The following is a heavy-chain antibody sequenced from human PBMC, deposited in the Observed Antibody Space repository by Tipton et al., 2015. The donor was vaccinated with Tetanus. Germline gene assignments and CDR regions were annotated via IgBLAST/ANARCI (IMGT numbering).Heavy chain of an antibody. CDR1: GGSVRSGDYS. CDR3: ARGRDGYNYPFDY. V-gene: IGHV4-61*08. D-gene: IGHD5-24*01. J-gene: IGHJ4*02. CDR2: IYNSGNT. Sequence: GLVKPSETLSLTCTVSGGSVRSGDYSWNWIRQPPGNGLEWIGYIYNSGNTNYNPSLKSRVTISVDTSKNQFSLKLNSVTAADTAVYYCARGRDGYNYPFDYWGQGTLVIVSS.